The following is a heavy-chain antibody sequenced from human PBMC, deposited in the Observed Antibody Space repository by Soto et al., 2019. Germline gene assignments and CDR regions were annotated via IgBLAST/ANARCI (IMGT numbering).Heavy chain of an antibody. CDR2: IIPIFGTA. Sequence: SVKVSCKASGGTVSSYAISWVRQAPGQGLEWMGGIIPIFGTANYAQKFQGRVTITADESTSTAYMELSSLRSEDTAVYYCARSSPHHYYDSSGYYYGGYFDYWGQGTLVTVSS. V-gene: IGHV1-69*13. D-gene: IGHD3-22*01. CDR1: GGTVSSYA. CDR3: ARSSPHHYYDSSGYYYGGYFDY. J-gene: IGHJ4*02.